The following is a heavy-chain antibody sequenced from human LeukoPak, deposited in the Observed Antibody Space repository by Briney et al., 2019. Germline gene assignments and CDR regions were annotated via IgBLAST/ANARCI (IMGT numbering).Heavy chain of an antibody. J-gene: IGHJ6*02. Sequence: PGGSLRLSCAASGFTFSSYGMHWVHQAPGKGLEWVAVISYDGSNKYYADSVKGRFTISRDNSKNTLYLQMNSLRAEDTAVYYCAKDRIVVVTATQNYYGMDVWGQGTTVTVSS. D-gene: IGHD2-21*02. V-gene: IGHV3-30*18. CDR2: ISYDGSNK. CDR1: GFTFSSYG. CDR3: AKDRIVVVTATQNYYGMDV.